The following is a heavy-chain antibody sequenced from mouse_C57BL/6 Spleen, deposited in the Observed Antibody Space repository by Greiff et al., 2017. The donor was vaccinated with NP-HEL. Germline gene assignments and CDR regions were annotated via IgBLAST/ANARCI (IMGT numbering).Heavy chain of an antibody. CDR1: GFTFSSYA. CDR2: ISDGGSYT. D-gene: IGHD5-5*01. J-gene: IGHJ4*01. CDR3: ARGNPFYLLRDYAMDY. Sequence: EVQLVESGGGLVKPGGSLKLSCAASGFTFSSYAMSWVRQTPEKRLEWVATISDGGSYTYYPDNVKGRFTISRDNAKNNLYLQMSHLKSEDTAMDYCARGNPFYLLRDYAMDYWGQGTSVTVSA. V-gene: IGHV5-4*01.